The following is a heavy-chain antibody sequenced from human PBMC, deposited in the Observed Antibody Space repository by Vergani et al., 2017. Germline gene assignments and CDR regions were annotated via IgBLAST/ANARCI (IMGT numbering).Heavy chain of an antibody. CDR1: GFTFSRYG. CDR3: AGDIVVVVAASYYGMDG. Sequence: QVQLVESGGGVVQPGRSLRLSCAASGFTFSRYGLHWVRQAPGKGLEWVSVLWYDGSNKYYADSVKGRFTISRDNSKNTLYLQMNSLRAEDTAVYYCAGDIVVVVAASYYGMDGWGRGTTVTVSS. D-gene: IGHD2-15*01. CDR2: LWYDGSNK. J-gene: IGHJ6*02. V-gene: IGHV3-33*01.